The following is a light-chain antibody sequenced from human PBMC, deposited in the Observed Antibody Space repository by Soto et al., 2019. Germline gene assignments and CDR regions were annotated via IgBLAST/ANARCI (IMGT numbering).Light chain of an antibody. Sequence: DIQLTQSPSLLSASVGDRITITCRASQGISTSLAWYQQKPGKAPKLLIYAASTVQSGVPSRFSGSGSGTDFPLTISSLQPEDFATFYFQQVHNYPFTFGGGTKVSIK. CDR2: AAS. CDR3: QQVHNYPFT. CDR1: QGISTS. V-gene: IGKV1-9*01. J-gene: IGKJ4*01.